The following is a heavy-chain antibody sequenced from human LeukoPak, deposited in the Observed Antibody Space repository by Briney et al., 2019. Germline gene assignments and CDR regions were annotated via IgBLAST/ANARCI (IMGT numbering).Heavy chain of an antibody. V-gene: IGHV3-23*01. CDR1: GFTFSSYA. CDR3: AELGITMIGGV. J-gene: IGHJ6*04. CDR2: ISGSGGRT. D-gene: IGHD3-10*02. Sequence: GGSLRLSCAASGFTFSSYAMTRVRQPPGKGLEWVSTISGSGGRTYYADSVKGRFTISRDNAKNSLYLQMNSLRAEDTAVYYCAELGITMIGGVWGKGTTVTISS.